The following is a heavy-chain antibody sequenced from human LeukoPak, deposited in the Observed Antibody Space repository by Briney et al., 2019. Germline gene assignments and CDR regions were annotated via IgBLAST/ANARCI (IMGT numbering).Heavy chain of an antibody. CDR1: GGSISSSSYY. J-gene: IGHJ4*02. CDR3: ARDRPVSGWHSSHRHLGY. D-gene: IGHD6-19*01. Sequence: PSETLSLTCTVSGGSISSSSYYWGWIRQPPGTGLEWIGSIYYSGSTYYNPSLKSRVTISVDTSKNQFSLKLSSVTAADTAVYYCARDRPVSGWHSSHRHLGYWGQGTLVTVSS. V-gene: IGHV4-39*07. CDR2: IYYSGST.